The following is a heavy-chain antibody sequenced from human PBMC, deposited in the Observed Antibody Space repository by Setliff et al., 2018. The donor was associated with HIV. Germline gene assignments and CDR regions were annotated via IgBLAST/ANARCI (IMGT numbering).Heavy chain of an antibody. Sequence: LGESLKISCKGSEYSFTSHWIGWVRQMPGKGLEWMGIIHPVDSDARYSPSFQGQVTMSVDNSINTAYLQWGSLKASDTAFYYCARHRHTAAGTLDAFDLWGQGTMVTVSS. CDR2: IHPVDSDA. CDR3: ARHRHTAAGTLDAFDL. J-gene: IGHJ3*01. D-gene: IGHD6-13*01. CDR1: EYSFTSHW. V-gene: IGHV5-51*01.